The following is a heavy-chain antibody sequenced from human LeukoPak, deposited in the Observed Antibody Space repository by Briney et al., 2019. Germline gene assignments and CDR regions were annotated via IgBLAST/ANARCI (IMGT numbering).Heavy chain of an antibody. Sequence: GGSLRLSCAASGFTFSSYSMNWVRQAPGKGLEWVSSISNSSSYIYYADSVKGRFTISRDNAKNSLYLQMNSLRAEDTAVYYCASQGSRFYWGQGTLVTVSS. D-gene: IGHD3-10*01. CDR1: GFTFSSYS. V-gene: IGHV3-21*01. CDR3: ASQGSRFY. CDR2: ISNSSSYI. J-gene: IGHJ4*02.